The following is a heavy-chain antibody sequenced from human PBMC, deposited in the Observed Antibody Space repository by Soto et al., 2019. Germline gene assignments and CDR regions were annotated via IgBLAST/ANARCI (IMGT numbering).Heavy chain of an antibody. V-gene: IGHV4-30-4*01. Sequence: SETLSLTCTVSGGSISSGDYYWSWIRQPPGKGLEWIGYIYYSGSTYYNPSLKSRVTISVDTSKNQFSLKLSSVTAADTAVYYCARGVVINAANWFDPWGQGTLVTVSS. CDR2: IYYSGST. J-gene: IGHJ5*02. CDR3: ARGVVINAANWFDP. CDR1: GGSISSGDYY. D-gene: IGHD3-3*01.